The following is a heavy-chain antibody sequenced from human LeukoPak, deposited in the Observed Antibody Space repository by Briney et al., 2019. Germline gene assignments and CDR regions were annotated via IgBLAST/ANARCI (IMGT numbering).Heavy chain of an antibody. CDR1: GGFISTYY. D-gene: IGHD6-13*01. J-gene: IGHJ3*02. CDR2: IYYSGSS. V-gene: IGHV4-59*12. CDR3: ARDVAPGAYIAAAGTGAFDI. Sequence: PSETLSLTCTVSGGFISTYYWSWIRQPPGKGLEWIGYIYYSGSSNYNPSLKSRVTISVDKSKNQFSLKLSSVTAADTAVYYCARDVAPGAYIAAAGTGAFDIWGQGTMVTVSS.